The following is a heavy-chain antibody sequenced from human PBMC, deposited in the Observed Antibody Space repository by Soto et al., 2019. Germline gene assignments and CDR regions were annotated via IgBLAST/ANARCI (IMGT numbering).Heavy chain of an antibody. CDR3: ARGVHYDSSGYYYFY. V-gene: IGHV1-69*01. CDR1: GGTFSTYA. Sequence: QVQLVQSGAEVKKPGSSVKVSCKASGGTFSTYAIDWVRQAPGQGLEWMGGIIPLFGTAKYAQNFQGRITITADESTNTAYMELRSVRSYDTAVYCCARGVHYDSSGYYYFYGGQGTLVTVSS. D-gene: IGHD3-22*01. CDR2: IIPLFGTA. J-gene: IGHJ4*02.